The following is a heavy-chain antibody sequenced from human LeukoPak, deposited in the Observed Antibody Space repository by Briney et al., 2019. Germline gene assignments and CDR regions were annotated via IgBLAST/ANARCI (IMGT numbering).Heavy chain of an antibody. Sequence: PSETLSLTCTVSGDSISYYYWSWISQPPGKGLEWIGKIYYSGNTNYNPSLKSRVTISVDTSKNQFSLKLSSVTVADTAVYYCARVRGYSYDSSDFDYWGQGTLVTVSS. CDR2: IYYSGNT. D-gene: IGHD5-18*01. CDR1: GDSISYYY. CDR3: ARVRGYSYDSSDFDY. J-gene: IGHJ4*02. V-gene: IGHV4-59*01.